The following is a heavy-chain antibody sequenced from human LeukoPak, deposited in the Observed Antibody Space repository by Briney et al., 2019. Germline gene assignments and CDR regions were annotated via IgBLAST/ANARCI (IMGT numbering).Heavy chain of an antibody. Sequence: ASETLSLTCTVSGGSIKSSSYYWGWIRQPPGKGLEWIANIYYSGTTYYNPSLKSRVTTSVDTSKNHFSLRLNSVTAADTAVYYCARQRIVVVLAATPDYFDYWGQGTLVTVSS. J-gene: IGHJ4*02. D-gene: IGHD2-15*01. CDR1: GGSIKSSSYY. CDR2: IYYSGTT. CDR3: ARQRIVVVLAATPDYFDY. V-gene: IGHV4-39*01.